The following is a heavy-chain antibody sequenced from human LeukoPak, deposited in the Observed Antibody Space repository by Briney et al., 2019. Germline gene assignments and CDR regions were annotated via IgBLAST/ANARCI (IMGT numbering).Heavy chain of an antibody. CDR3: TRHSPASLYPYYYYMDV. CDR1: GFTFSGSA. V-gene: IGHV3-73*01. CDR2: IRSKANSYAT. J-gene: IGHJ6*03. Sequence: GGSLRLSCAASGFTFSGSAMHWVRQASGKGLEWVGRIRSKANSYATAYAASVKGRFTISRDDSKNTAYLQMSSLKTEDTAVYYCTRHSPASLYPYYYYMDVWGKGTTVTVSS. D-gene: IGHD2-8*01.